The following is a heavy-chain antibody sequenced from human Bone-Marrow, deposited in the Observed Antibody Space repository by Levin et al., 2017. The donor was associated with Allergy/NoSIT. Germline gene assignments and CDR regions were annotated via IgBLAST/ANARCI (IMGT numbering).Heavy chain of an antibody. CDR1: GFSFSSYD. CDR2: ITSRRGNT. CDR3: AKESGFAVAGTTYFDS. D-gene: IGHD6-19*01. Sequence: GGSLRLSCSASGFSFSSYDMSWVRQAPGKGLEWVSTITSRRGNTYLSDSVKGRFTPSRDNSKNIFYLQMNSLRADDTAVYYCAKESGFAVAGTTYFDSWGQGTLVSVSS. J-gene: IGHJ4*02. V-gene: IGHV3-23*01.